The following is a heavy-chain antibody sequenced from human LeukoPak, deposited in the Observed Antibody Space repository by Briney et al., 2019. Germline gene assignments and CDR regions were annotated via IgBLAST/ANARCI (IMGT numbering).Heavy chain of an antibody. J-gene: IGHJ4*02. CDR2: IYYSGST. Sequence: SETLSLTCTVSGGSISSGDYYWSWIRQPPGKGLEWIGYIYYSGSTYYNPSLKSRVTISVDTSKNRFSLKLSSVTAADTAVYYCARVWRDNRKFDYWGQGTLVTVSS. D-gene: IGHD1-14*01. CDR1: GGSISSGDYY. V-gene: IGHV4-30-4*01. CDR3: ARVWRDNRKFDY.